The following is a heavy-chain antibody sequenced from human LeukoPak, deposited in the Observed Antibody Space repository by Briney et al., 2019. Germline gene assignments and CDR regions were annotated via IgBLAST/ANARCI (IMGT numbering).Heavy chain of an antibody. Sequence: GESLKISCRSSGHDFTSYWIAWVRQLPGKGLEWMGIIHPSDSETQYGPSFQGQVTISADNSISTAYLQWSRLKASDTAMYYCARREAAAGTWWFDPWGQGTLVTVSS. V-gene: IGHV5-51*01. D-gene: IGHD6-13*01. J-gene: IGHJ5*02. CDR3: ARREAAAGTWWFDP. CDR1: GHDFTSYW. CDR2: IHPSDSET.